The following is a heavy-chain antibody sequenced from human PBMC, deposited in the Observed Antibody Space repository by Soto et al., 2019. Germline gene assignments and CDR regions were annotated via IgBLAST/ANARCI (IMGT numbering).Heavy chain of an antibody. J-gene: IGHJ6*02. D-gene: IGHD6-6*01. CDR2: ISSSSSTI. CDR1: GFTFSSHI. V-gene: IGHV3-48*02. Sequence: GGSLRLSCAASGFTFSSHIMNWLRQAPGKGLEWVSYISSSSSTIYYADSVKGRFTISRDNAKNSLYLQMNSLRDEDTAVYYCARPEYSSSSYGMDVWGQGTTVTVSS. CDR3: ARPEYSSSSYGMDV.